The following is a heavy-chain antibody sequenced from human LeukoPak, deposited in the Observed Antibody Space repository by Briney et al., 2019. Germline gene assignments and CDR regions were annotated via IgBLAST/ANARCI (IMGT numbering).Heavy chain of an antibody. J-gene: IGHJ4*02. CDR3: ARDSFIAAAVVDY. V-gene: IGHV3-23*01. D-gene: IGHD6-13*01. CDR2: ISNSGGGT. CDR1: GVTFSKYA. Sequence: GGSLRLSCAVSGVTFSKYAMSWFRQAPGKGLEWVSGISNSGGGTYYADSVKGRFTISRDNAKNSLYLQMNSLRAEDTAVYYCARDSFIAAAVVDYWGQGTLVTVSS.